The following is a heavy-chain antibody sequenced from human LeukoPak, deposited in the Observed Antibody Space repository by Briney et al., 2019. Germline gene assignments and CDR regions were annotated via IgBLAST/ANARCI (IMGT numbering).Heavy chain of an antibody. Sequence: PGRSLRLSCAAAGFTFDDYAMHWVRQAPGKGLEWVSTINWNCGRMEYADSVKGRFTISRDNAKNSLYLQMNSLRDEDTALYYCAKDGQRRAVSVVTYMDVWGKGTTVTVSS. CDR3: AKDGQRRAVSVVTYMDV. J-gene: IGHJ6*03. CDR1: GFTFDDYA. V-gene: IGHV3-9*01. D-gene: IGHD6-19*01. CDR2: INWNCGRM.